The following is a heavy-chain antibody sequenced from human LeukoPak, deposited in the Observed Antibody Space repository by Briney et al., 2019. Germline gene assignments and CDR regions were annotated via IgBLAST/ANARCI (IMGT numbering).Heavy chain of an antibody. D-gene: IGHD5-18*01. Sequence: GGSLRLSCAASGFTFSSYWMNWARQAPGKGLEWVASINHNGNVNYYVDSVKGRFTISRDNAKNSLYLQMNSLRAEDTAVYYCARDPSYGDYYGMDVWGQGTTVTVSS. CDR3: ARDPSYGDYYGMDV. J-gene: IGHJ6*02. CDR1: GFTFSSYW. V-gene: IGHV3-7*03. CDR2: INHNGNVN.